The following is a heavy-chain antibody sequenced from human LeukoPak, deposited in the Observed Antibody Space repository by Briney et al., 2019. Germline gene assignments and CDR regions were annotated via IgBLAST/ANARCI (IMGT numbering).Heavy chain of an antibody. CDR1: GFTLSDYY. CDR3: AAPTMVRAP. Sequence: GGSPRLSCAASGFTLSDYYMSWIRQATGKGLEWVSYISSSSSYTNYADSVKGRFTISRDNAKNSLYLQMNSLRAEDTAVYYCAAPTMVRAPWGQGTLVTVSS. CDR2: ISSSSSYT. V-gene: IGHV3-11*03. J-gene: IGHJ5*02. D-gene: IGHD3-10*01.